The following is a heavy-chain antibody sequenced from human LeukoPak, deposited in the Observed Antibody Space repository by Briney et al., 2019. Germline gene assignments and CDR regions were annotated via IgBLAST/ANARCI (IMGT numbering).Heavy chain of an antibody. J-gene: IGHJ4*02. Sequence: GESLKISCKGSGYRFTSYWIGWVRQMPGKGLELMGLNYPDDSVTRYSPSCQGQVTISADKSISTAYLQWSSLKASDTAMYYCAIGGDSTTSCYRCFDYWGQGTLVTVSS. V-gene: IGHV5-51*01. CDR1: GYRFTSYW. CDR3: AIGGDSTTSCYRCFDY. D-gene: IGHD2-2*02. CDR2: NYPDDSVT.